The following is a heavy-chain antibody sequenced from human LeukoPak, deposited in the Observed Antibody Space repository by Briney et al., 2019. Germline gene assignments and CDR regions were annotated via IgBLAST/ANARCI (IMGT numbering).Heavy chain of an antibody. CDR3: ARVTHDYGDSVDY. V-gene: IGHV1-2*02. D-gene: IGHD4-17*01. Sequence: ASVTVSPTASVYTFTVYYMHWARQAPGQGLEWMGWINPNSGGTNYAQKFQGRVTMTRDTSISTAYMELSRLRSDDTAVYYCARVTHDYGDSVDYWGQGTLVTVSS. CDR2: INPNSGGT. CDR1: VYTFTVYY. J-gene: IGHJ4*02.